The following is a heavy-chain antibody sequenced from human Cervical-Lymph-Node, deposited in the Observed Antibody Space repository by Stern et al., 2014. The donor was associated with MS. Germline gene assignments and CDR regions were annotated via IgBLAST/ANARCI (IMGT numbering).Heavy chain of an antibody. CDR2: ISYDGSNK. J-gene: IGHJ4*02. CDR3: APSIAAAVPY. CDR1: GFTFSSYG. V-gene: IGHV3-30*03. D-gene: IGHD6-13*01. Sequence: VHLVESGGGVVQPGRSLRLSCAASGFTFSSYGMHWVRQAPGKGLEWVAVISYDGSNKYYADSVKGRFTISRDNSKNTLYLQMNSLRAEDTAVYYCAPSIAAAVPYWGQGTLVTVSS.